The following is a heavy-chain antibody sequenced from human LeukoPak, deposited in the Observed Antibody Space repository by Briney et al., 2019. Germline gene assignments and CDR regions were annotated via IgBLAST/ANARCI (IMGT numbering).Heavy chain of an antibody. CDR3: ARRSGSYQADFDY. D-gene: IGHD1-26*01. V-gene: IGHV3-11*01. Sequence: PGGSLRLSCAASGFTFSDYYMSWIRQAPGKGLEWVSYISGSGSTIYYADSVKGRFTISRDNAKNSLGLQMNSLGAEDTAVYYCARRSGSYQADFDYWGQGTLVTVSS. CDR1: GFTFSDYY. J-gene: IGHJ4*02. CDR2: ISGSGSTI.